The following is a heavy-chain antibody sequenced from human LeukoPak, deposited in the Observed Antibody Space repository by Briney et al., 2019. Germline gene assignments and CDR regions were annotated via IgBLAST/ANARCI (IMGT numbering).Heavy chain of an antibody. CDR2: ISYDGSNK. CDR1: GFTFSSYA. CDR3: ARDRSTTVTN. D-gene: IGHD4-17*01. V-gene: IGHV3-30-3*01. J-gene: IGHJ4*02. Sequence: GGSLRLSCAASGFTFSSYAMHWVRQAPGKGLEWVAVISYDGSNKYYADSVKGRFTISRDNSKSTLYLQMNSLRAEDTAVYYCARDRSTTVTNWGQGTLVTVSS.